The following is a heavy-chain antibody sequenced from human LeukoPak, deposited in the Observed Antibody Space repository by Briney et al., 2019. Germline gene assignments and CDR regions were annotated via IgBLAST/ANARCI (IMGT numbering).Heavy chain of an antibody. D-gene: IGHD3-22*01. V-gene: IGHV3-23*01. Sequence: GGSLRLSCAASGFTFSSYAMHWVRQAPGKGLAWVSTISGGSGSTYCADSVKGRFTISRDNSKNTLYLQMNSLRDEDTAVYYCAKHRFESGGYHSTDWGQGTLVTVSS. J-gene: IGHJ4*02. CDR2: ISGGSGST. CDR1: GFTFSSYA. CDR3: AKHRFESGGYHSTD.